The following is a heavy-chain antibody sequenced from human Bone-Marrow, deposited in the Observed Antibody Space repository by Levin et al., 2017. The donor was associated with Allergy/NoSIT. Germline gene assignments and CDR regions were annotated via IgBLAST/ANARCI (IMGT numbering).Heavy chain of an antibody. J-gene: IGHJ1*01. CDR3: AKQRSYCSSTSCYVTEYFQH. V-gene: IGHV3-23*01. Sequence: LSLTCAASGFTFSSSAMDWVRQAPGKGLEWVSGISPSGDSTYYADSVKGRVTISRDNSKSTLNLQMNSLKAEDTAVYYCAKQRSYCSSTSCYVTEYFQHWGQGTLVTVSS. CDR1: GFTFSSSA. CDR2: ISPSGDST. D-gene: IGHD2-2*01.